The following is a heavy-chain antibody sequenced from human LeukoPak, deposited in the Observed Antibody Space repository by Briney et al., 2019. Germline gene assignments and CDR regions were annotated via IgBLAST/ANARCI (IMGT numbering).Heavy chain of an antibody. CDR1: GFTFSSYW. J-gene: IGHJ4*02. D-gene: IGHD5-24*01. CDR2: INSDGSST. Sequence: GGSLRLSCAASGFTFSSYWMHWVRQAPGKGLVWVSRINSDGSSTSYADSVKGRFTISRDNAKNTLYLQMNSLRAEDTAVYYCATSVEVATADYWGQGTLVTVSS. V-gene: IGHV3-74*01. CDR3: ATSVEVATADY.